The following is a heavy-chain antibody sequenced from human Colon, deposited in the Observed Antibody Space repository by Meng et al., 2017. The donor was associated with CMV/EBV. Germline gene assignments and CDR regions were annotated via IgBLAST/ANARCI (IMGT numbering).Heavy chain of an antibody. CDR1: GFTFSSYS. Sequence: GESLKISCSTSGFTFSSYSLNWVRQAPGKGLEWVSSITHTSDTYYADSLKGRFTLSRDNAQNSVYLQMDSLTAEDTAIYYCARGVYGMDVWGQGTTVTVSS. CDR3: ARGVYGMDV. V-gene: IGHV3-21*06. J-gene: IGHJ6*02. CDR2: ITHTSDT.